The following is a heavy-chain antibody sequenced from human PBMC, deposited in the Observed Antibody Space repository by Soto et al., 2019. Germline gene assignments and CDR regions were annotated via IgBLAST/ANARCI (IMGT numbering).Heavy chain of an antibody. D-gene: IGHD3-9*01. Sequence: SETLSLTCAVSGGSISRSNWWSWVRQPPGKGLEWIGEIYHSGSTNYNPYLKSRVTISVDKSKNQFSLKLSSLTAADTAVYYCARSITFDWLFFDNWGQGRLVTVSS. CDR1: GGSISRSNW. CDR2: IYHSGST. V-gene: IGHV4-4*02. J-gene: IGHJ4*02. CDR3: ARSITFDWLFFDN.